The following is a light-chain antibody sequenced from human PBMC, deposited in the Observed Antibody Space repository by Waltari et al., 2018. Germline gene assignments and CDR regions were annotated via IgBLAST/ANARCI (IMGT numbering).Light chain of an antibody. Sequence: DVQMTQSPSTLSASVGDRVTITCRASQNIRDWLAWYQQRPGKAPRLLIYGASTLQTGVPARFSGSGSGTEFTLTINSLQPDDFAVYFCQQYHSWPPLTFGGGTKVEI. CDR3: QQYHSWPPLT. J-gene: IGKJ4*01. CDR2: GAS. CDR1: QNIRDW. V-gene: IGKV1-5*01.